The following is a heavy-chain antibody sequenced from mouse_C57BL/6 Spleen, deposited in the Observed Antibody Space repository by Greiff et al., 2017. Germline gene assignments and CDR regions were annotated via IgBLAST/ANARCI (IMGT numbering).Heavy chain of an antibody. CDR3: SRSGDYDYDGRDYYFDY. CDR2: INPYNGGT. Sequence: VQLQQSGPVLVKPGASVKMSCKASGYTFTDYYLNWVKQSHGKSLEWIGVINPYNGGTSYNQKFKGKATLTVDKSSSTAYMELNSLTSEDSAVYYCSRSGDYDYDGRDYYFDYWCQGTTLTVSS. J-gene: IGHJ2*01. D-gene: IGHD2-4*01. CDR1: GYTFTDYY. V-gene: IGHV1-19*01.